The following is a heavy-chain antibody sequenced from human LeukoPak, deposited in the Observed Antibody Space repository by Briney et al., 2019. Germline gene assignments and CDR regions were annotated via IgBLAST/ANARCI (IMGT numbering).Heavy chain of an antibody. J-gene: IGHJ4*02. CDR2: IYYSGST. D-gene: IGHD2-2*01. CDR3: AITPQRYCSSTSCRGADY. V-gene: IGHV4-39*01. Sequence: PSETLSLTCTVSGGSISSSSYYWGWIRQPPGKGLEWIGSIYYSGSTYYNPSLKSRVTISVDTSKNQFSLKLSSVTAADTAVYYCAITPQRYCSSTSCRGADYWGQGTLVTVSS. CDR1: GGSISSSSYY.